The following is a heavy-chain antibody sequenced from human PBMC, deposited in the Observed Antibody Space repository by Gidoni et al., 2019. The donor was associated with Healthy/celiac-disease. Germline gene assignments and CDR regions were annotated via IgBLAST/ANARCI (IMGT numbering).Heavy chain of an antibody. CDR2: IYYSGST. CDR3: ARVPRRDGFPLYYFDY. V-gene: IGHV4-31*03. Sequence: QVQLQESGPGLVKPSQTLSLTCTVSGGSISSGGYYWSWIRQHPGKGLEWIGYIYYSGSTYYNPSLKRRVTISVDTSKNQFSLKLSSVTAADTAVYYCARVPRRDGFPLYYFDYWGQGTLVTVSS. CDR1: GGSISSGGYY. D-gene: IGHD5-12*01. J-gene: IGHJ4*02.